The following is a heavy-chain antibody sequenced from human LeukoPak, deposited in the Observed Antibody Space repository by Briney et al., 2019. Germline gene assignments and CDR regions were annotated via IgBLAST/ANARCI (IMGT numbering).Heavy chain of an antibody. J-gene: IGHJ6*02. CDR3: ARVRYYYDSSGSYGMDV. CDR2: INHSGST. CDR1: GGSFSGYY. V-gene: IGHV4-34*01. Sequence: SETLSLTCAVYGGSFSGYYWSWIRQPPGKGLEWIGEINHSGSTNYNPSLKSRVTISVDTSKSQFSLKLSSVTAADTAVYYCARVRYYYDSSGSYGMDVWGQGTTVTVSS. D-gene: IGHD3-22*01.